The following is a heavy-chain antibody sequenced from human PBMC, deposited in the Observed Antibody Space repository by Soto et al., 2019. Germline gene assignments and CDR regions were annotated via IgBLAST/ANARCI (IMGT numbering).Heavy chain of an antibody. J-gene: IGHJ4*02. CDR1: GDSVSSNSAA. CDR2: TYYRSKWYN. CDR3: ARDRALTGDSRFDY. D-gene: IGHD7-27*01. Sequence: KQSQTLSLTCAISGDSVSSNSAAWNWIRQSPSRGLEWLGRTYYRSKWYNDYAVSVKSRITINPDTSKNQFSLQLNSVTPEETAVYYGARDRALTGDSRFDYWGQGTPVTVSS. V-gene: IGHV6-1*01.